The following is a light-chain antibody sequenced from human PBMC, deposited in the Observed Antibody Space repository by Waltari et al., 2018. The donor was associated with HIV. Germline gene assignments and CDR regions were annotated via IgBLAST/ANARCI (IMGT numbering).Light chain of an antibody. V-gene: IGLV2-23*02. Sequence: QSALTQPASVSGSPGPSITISCTGPSSDVGAYNLVSWYQQHPGKAPTLMIFELTKRPAGISDRFSGSRSGNTASLTISGLQAEDEGDYYCCSYTGTGVVFGGGTKLTVL. CDR1: SSDVGAYNL. J-gene: IGLJ2*01. CDR2: ELT. CDR3: CSYTGTGVV.